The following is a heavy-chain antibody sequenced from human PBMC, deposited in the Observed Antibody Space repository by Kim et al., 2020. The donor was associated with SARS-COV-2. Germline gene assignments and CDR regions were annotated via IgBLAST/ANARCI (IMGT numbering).Heavy chain of an antibody. Sequence: GESLKISCTGSGYSFTTSWIGWVRQMPGKGLEWMGSIHLGDSNTRYSPSFQGQVTISADKSINTAYVQWSSLKASDTAMYYCARGSGWSEYWGQGTRVTVSS. V-gene: IGHV5-51*01. J-gene: IGHJ4*02. CDR1: GYSFTTSW. D-gene: IGHD6-19*01. CDR2: IHLGDSNT. CDR3: ARGSGWSEY.